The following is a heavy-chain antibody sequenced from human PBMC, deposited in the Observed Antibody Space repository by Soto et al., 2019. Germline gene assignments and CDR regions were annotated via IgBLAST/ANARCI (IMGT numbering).Heavy chain of an antibody. CDR2: ISGSGGST. D-gene: IGHD2-21*02. Sequence: PGGSLRLSCAASGFTFSSYAMSWVRQAPGKGLEWVSAISGSGGSTYYADSVKGRFTISRDNSKNTLYLQMNSLRAEDTAVYYCAKDHGYCGGDCYSWLNYWGQGTLVTVSS. CDR3: AKDHGYCGGDCYSWLNY. CDR1: GFTFSSYA. J-gene: IGHJ4*02. V-gene: IGHV3-23*01.